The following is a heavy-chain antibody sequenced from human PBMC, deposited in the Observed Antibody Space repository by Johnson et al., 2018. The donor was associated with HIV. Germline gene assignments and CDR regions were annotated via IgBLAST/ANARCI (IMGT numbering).Heavy chain of an antibody. D-gene: IGHD3-10*01. Sequence: VQLVESGGGLVQPGGSLRLSCVASGISFSSYWMHWVRQAPAKGQVWVSRLTSDGTSTNYADSVKGRFTISRDNAKCTLYLQMNSLSAEDTAVYYCALNSGSLGNAFDIWGQGTVVTVSS. CDR3: ALNSGSLGNAFDI. CDR1: GISFSSYW. J-gene: IGHJ3*02. CDR2: LTSDGTST. V-gene: IGHV3-74*01.